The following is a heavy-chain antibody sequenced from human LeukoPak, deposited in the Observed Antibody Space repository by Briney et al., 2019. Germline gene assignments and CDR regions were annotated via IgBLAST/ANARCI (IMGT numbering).Heavy chain of an antibody. CDR2: MNPNSGNT. Sequence: ASVKVSCKASGYTFTSYDINWVRQAPGQGLEWMGWMNPNSGNTGYAQKFQGRVTMTRNTSISTAYMGLSSLRSEDTAVYYCARGPLVSKTPFNWFDPWGQGTLVTVSS. J-gene: IGHJ5*02. D-gene: IGHD3-16*01. CDR1: GYTFTSYD. CDR3: ARGPLVSKTPFNWFDP. V-gene: IGHV1-8*01.